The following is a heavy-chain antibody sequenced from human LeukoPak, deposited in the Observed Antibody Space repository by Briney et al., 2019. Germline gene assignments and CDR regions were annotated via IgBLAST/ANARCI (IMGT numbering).Heavy chain of an antibody. CDR3: ARVSPDDYCSGGSCYEYFDY. CDR1: GGSFSGYY. V-gene: IGHV4-34*01. Sequence: PSETLSLTCAFYGGSFSGYYWSWIRQPPGKGLEWIGEINHSGSTNYNPSLKSRVTISVDTSKNQFSLKLSPVTAADTAVYYCARVSPDDYCSGGSCYEYFDYWGQGTLVTVSS. D-gene: IGHD2-15*01. J-gene: IGHJ4*02. CDR2: INHSGST.